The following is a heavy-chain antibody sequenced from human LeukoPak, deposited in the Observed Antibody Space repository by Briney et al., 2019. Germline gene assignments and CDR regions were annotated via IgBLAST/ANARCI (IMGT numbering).Heavy chain of an antibody. CDR3: AKSPDSSGYYPDCFDY. CDR1: GFTFSNYA. J-gene: IGHJ4*02. D-gene: IGHD3-22*01. Sequence: GGSLRLSCAASGFTFSNYAMSWVRQAPGKGLEWVSAISGSGGSTYYADSVKGRFTISRDNSKNTLYLQMNSLRAEDTAVYYCAKSPDSSGYYPDCFDYWGQGTLVTVSS. CDR2: ISGSGGST. V-gene: IGHV3-23*01.